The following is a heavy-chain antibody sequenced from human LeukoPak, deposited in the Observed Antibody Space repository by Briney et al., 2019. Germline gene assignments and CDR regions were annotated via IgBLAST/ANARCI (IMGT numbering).Heavy chain of an antibody. J-gene: IGHJ4*02. Sequence: QLGGSLRLSCAASGYTLSTYAMTWVRQATGEGVEWVSAISGSANSIYYADSVKGRFTISRDNSKNTLYLQMNSLRVDDTAVYYCAKGSRDGYSYDYWGQGTLVTVSS. CDR2: ISGSANSI. CDR3: AKGSRDGYSYDY. V-gene: IGHV3-23*01. D-gene: IGHD5-24*01. CDR1: GYTLSTYA.